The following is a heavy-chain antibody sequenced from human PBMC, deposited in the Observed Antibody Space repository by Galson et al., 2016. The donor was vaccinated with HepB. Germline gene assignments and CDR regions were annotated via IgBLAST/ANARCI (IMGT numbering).Heavy chain of an antibody. Sequence: SVKVSCKASGYTFTSYAMQWVRRAPGQGLEWMGWINNDSGYTKYSQKFQGRVTITRDTSSRAAYLELSRLTSEDTAVCYCVKGPFEGGDVYWGQGTLVTVSS. CDR1: GYTFTSYA. V-gene: IGHV1-3*04. CDR3: VKGPFEGGDVY. D-gene: IGHD2-21*02. J-gene: IGHJ4*02. CDR2: INNDSGYT.